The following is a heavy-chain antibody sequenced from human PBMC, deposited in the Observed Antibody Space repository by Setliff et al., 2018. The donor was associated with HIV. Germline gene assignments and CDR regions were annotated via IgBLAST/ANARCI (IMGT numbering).Heavy chain of an antibody. CDR1: GFSFSNSW. Sequence: GGSLRLSCAASGFSFSNSWMHWVRQAPGKGLVWVSRINTDGRLTNYADSVKGRFTISRDNAKNTLYLQMNSLRAEDTAVYYCAKDRGPEGAPYSYYGMDVWGQGTTVTVSS. J-gene: IGHJ6*02. CDR3: AKDRGPEGAPYSYYGMDV. CDR2: INTDGRLT. V-gene: IGHV3-74*01.